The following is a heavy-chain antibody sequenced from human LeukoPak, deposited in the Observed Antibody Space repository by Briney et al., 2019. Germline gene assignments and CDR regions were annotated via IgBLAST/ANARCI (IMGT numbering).Heavy chain of an antibody. J-gene: IGHJ4*02. CDR2: IYYSGST. Sequence: SETLSLTCTVSGGSISSYYWSWIRQPPGKGLEWIGYIYYSGSTNYNPSLKSRVTISVDTSKNQFSLKLSSVTAADTAVYYCARVAQYDSSGYWVVDYFDYWGQGTLVTVSS. V-gene: IGHV4-59*01. CDR3: ARVAQYDSSGYWVVDYFDY. D-gene: IGHD3-22*01. CDR1: GGSISSYY.